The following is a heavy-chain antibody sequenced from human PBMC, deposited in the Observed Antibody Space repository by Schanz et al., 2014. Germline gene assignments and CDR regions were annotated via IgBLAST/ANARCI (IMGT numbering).Heavy chain of an antibody. CDR2: ISSGSSYA. Sequence: EGQLLESGGGLIQPGGSLRLSCAASGFTFSSYAMSWVRQAPGKGLEWVSDISSGSSYANYADSVKGRFTISRDNAKNSLYLQMNSLRVEDTAVYYCARDTSYGMDVWGQGTTVTVSS. V-gene: IGHV3-48*04. CDR1: GFTFSSYA. J-gene: IGHJ6*02. CDR3: ARDTSYGMDV.